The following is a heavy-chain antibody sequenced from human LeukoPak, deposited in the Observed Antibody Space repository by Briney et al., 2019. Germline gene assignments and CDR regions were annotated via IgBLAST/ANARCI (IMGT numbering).Heavy chain of an antibody. D-gene: IGHD6-19*01. CDR1: GGTFSSYA. V-gene: IGHV1-69*04. Sequence: GASVKVSCKASGGTFSSYAISWERQAPGQGLEWMGRIIPILGIANYAQKFQGRVTITADKSTSTAYMELSSLRSEDTAVYYCARARGIAVAGTGYYYGMDVWGQGTTVTVSS. CDR3: ARARGIAVAGTGYYYGMDV. CDR2: IIPILGIA. J-gene: IGHJ6*02.